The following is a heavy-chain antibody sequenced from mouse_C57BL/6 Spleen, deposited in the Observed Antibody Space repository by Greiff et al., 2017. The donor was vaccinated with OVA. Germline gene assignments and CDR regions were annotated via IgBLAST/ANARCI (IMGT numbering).Heavy chain of an antibody. CDR3: TGEFYTPFAY. J-gene: IGHJ3*01. Sequence: EVMLVESGGGLVQPGGSMKLSCVASGFTFSNYWMNWVRQSPEKGLEWVAQIRLKSDNYATHYAESVKGRFTISRDESKSSVYLQMNNLRAEDTGIYYCTGEFYTPFAYWGQGTLGTVSA. D-gene: IGHD2-12*01. CDR2: IRLKSDNYAT. CDR1: GFTFSNYW. V-gene: IGHV6-3*01.